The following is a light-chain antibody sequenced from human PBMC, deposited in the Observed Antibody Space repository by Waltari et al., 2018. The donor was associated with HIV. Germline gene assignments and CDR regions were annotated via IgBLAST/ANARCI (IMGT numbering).Light chain of an antibody. CDR2: EDN. CDR3: SSYTDSSVI. V-gene: IGLV2-14*01. Sequence: QSALTQPASVSGSPGQSITISCPGASSDIGNYQYVSWYQHHPGIAPKLIIYEDNNRPAGVSNRFSGSKSGKTASLTISGLQAEDESDYYCSSYTDSSVIFGGGTKVTVL. J-gene: IGLJ2*01. CDR1: SSDIGNYQY.